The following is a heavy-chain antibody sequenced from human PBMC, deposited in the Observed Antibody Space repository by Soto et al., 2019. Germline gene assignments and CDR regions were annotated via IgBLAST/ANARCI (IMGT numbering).Heavy chain of an antibody. CDR1: GESISSSSYY. J-gene: IGHJ4*02. CDR2: IYYSGRT. CDR3: DRRRKTVATQAYFDH. D-gene: IGHD2-21*02. V-gene: IGHV4-39*01. Sequence: SETLSLTCIVSGESISSSSYYWGWIRQPPGKGLEWIGSIYYSGRTYYNPSFKSRVTISIDTSKNQFSLKLSSVTATDTAVYYCDRRRKTVATQAYFDHWGQGALVTVSS.